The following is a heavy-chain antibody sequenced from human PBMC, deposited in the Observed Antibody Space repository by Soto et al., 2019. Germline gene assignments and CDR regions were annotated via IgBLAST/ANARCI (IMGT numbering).Heavy chain of an antibody. D-gene: IGHD3-10*01. CDR2: IDWDDDK. Sequence: SGPTLVNPTQTLTLTCTFSGFSLSTSGMRVSWIRQPPGKALEWLARIDWDDDKFYSTSLKTRLTISKDTSKNQVVLTMTNMNPVDTATYYCARFGDGFDIWGQGTMVTVSS. J-gene: IGHJ3*02. V-gene: IGHV2-70*04. CDR1: GFSLSTSGMR. CDR3: ARFGDGFDI.